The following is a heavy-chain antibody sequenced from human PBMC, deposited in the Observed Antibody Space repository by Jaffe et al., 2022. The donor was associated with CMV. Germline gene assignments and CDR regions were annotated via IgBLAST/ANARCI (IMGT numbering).Heavy chain of an antibody. CDR3: AREVVADWYFDL. CDR2: IWYDGSNK. CDR1: GFTFSSYG. V-gene: IGHV3-33*08. J-gene: IGHJ2*01. D-gene: IGHD2-15*01. Sequence: QVQLVESGGGVVQPGRSLRLSCAASGFTFSSYGMHWVRQAPGKGLEWVAVIWYDGSNKYYADSVKGRFTISRDNSKNTLYLQMNSLRAEDTAVYYCAREVVADWYFDLWGRGTLVTVSS.